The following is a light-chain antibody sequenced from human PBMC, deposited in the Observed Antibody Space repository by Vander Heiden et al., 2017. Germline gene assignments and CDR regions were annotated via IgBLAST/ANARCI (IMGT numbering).Light chain of an antibody. CDR1: NIRSKS. Sequence: SYVLTQPPSVSVAPGQTARITCGGNNIRSKSVYWYQQKPGQAPVLVVDDGGDRPSGIPERFSGSNSENTATLTISRVEAGDEADYYCQVGYSSSDHVVFGGGTKVTVL. CDR2: DGG. J-gene: IGLJ2*01. V-gene: IGLV3-21*02. CDR3: QVGYSSSDHVV.